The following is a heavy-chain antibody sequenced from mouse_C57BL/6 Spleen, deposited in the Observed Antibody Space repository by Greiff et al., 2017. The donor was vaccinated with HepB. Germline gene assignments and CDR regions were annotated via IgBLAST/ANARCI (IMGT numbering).Heavy chain of an antibody. V-gene: IGHV3-6*01. CDR1: GYSITSGYY. J-gene: IGHJ2*01. CDR3: ARGDTRGDY. Sequence: VQLKESGPGLVKPSQSLSLTCSVTGYSITSGYYWNWIRQFPGNKLEWMGYISYDGSNNYNPSLKNRISITRDTSKNQFFLKLNSVTTEDTATYYCARGDTRGDYWGQGTTLTVSS. CDR2: ISYDGSN. D-gene: IGHD3-3*01.